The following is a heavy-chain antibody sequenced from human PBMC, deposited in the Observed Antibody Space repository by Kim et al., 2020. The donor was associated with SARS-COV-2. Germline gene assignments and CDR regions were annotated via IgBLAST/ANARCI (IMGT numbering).Heavy chain of an antibody. Sequence: GGSLRLSCTGSGFTFGDYAIIWVRQAPGKGLEWVGFIRSKVYGATIEYAASLKDRFIISRDDSKSIAYLQMNSLKIEDTAVYSCTRQHQRLDYWGQGALVTVSS. V-gene: IGHV3-49*04. CDR3: TRQHQRLDY. D-gene: IGHD6-13*01. J-gene: IGHJ4*02. CDR1: GFTFGDYA. CDR2: IRSKVYGATI.